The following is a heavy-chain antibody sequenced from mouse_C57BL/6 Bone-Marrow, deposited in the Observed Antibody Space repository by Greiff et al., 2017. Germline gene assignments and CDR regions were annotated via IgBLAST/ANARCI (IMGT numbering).Heavy chain of an antibody. D-gene: IGHD2-2*01. CDR1: GYTFTSYW. CDR2: IDPSDSET. CDR3: APAGGYDKECAY. Sequence: QVQLQQPGAELVRPGSSVKLSCKASGYTFTSYWMHWVKQRPIQGLEWIGNIDPSDSETHYNQKFKDKATLTVDKSSSTAYMQLSSLTSEDSAVXYCAPAGGYDKECAYGGQGTLVTVSA. J-gene: IGHJ3*01. V-gene: IGHV1-52*01.